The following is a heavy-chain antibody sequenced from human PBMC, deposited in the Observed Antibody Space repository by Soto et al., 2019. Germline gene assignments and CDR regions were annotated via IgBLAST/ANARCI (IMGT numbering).Heavy chain of an antibody. Sequence: QVQLQQRGAGLLKPSETLSLTCVVDGESFSGYYWTWIRQPPGKGLEWIGEINDSGSTNHKPSLKSRVTMSIDTSKNHFSLNLRSVTAADTGVYYCAKGGRFPEARYYFLDAWGYGTTVTVSS. V-gene: IGHV4-34*01. CDR3: AKGGRFPEARYYFLDA. CDR1: GESFSGYY. CDR2: INDSGST. J-gene: IGHJ6*03. D-gene: IGHD3-3*01.